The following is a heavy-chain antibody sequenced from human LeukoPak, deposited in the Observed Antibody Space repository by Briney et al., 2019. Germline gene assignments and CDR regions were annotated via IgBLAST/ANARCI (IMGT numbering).Heavy chain of an antibody. CDR1: GFIFSSYR. CDR2: IKEDGSEK. CDR3: ARDSGYYKFDY. Sequence: GGSLRLSCAASGFIFSSYRMSWVRQAPGKGLEWVANIKEDGSEKYYVDSVKGRFTISRDNAKNSLYLQMNSLRAEDTAVYYCARDSGYYKFDYWGQGTLVTVSS. V-gene: IGHV3-7*01. J-gene: IGHJ4*02. D-gene: IGHD3-22*01.